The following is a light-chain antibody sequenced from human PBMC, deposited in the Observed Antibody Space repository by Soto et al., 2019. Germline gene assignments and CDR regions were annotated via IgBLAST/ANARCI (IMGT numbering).Light chain of an antibody. V-gene: IGLV4-69*01. CDR2: LNSDGSH. CDR3: QTWGTGIVV. Sequence: QSVLTRSPSASASLGASVKLTCTLSSGHSSYAIAWHQQQPEKGPRYLMKLNSDGSHSKGDGIPDRFSGSSSGAERYLTISRLQSEDEADYYCQTWGTGIVVFGGGTKLTVL. CDR1: SGHSSYA. J-gene: IGLJ2*01.